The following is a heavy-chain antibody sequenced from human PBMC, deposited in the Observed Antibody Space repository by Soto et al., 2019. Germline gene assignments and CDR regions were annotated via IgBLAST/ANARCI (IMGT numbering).Heavy chain of an antibody. V-gene: IGHV4-30-4*01. CDR2: IYKSTTT. CDR3: ARGRYCLTGRCFPNWFDS. J-gene: IGHJ5*01. Sequence: SETLSLTCSVSGDSISTVDYFWAWIRQPPGQALEYIGYIYKSTTTYYNPSFESRAAISLDTSKSQFSLNVTSVTAADTAVYFCARGRYCLTGRCFPNWFDSWGQGTLVTVSS. CDR1: GDSISTVDYF. D-gene: IGHD2-15*01.